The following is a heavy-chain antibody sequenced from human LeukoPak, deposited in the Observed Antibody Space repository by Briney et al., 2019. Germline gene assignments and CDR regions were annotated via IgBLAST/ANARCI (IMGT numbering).Heavy chain of an antibody. D-gene: IGHD6-13*01. CDR3: ARPEWSSSWYPLDY. CDR2: ISSSSSTI. Sequence: GGSLRLSCAASGFTFSSYSMNWVRQAPGKGLEWVSYISSSSSTIYYADSVKGRFTISRDNAKNSLYLQMNSLRAEDTAVYYCARPEWSSSWYPLDYWGQGTLVTVSS. V-gene: IGHV3-48*01. J-gene: IGHJ4*02. CDR1: GFTFSSYS.